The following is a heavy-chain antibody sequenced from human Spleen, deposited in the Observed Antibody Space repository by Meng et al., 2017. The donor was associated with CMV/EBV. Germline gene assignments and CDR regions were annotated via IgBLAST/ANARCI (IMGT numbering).Heavy chain of an antibody. D-gene: IGHD3-3*01. CDR1: GFTFSSYA. V-gene: IGHV3-23*01. Sequence: GESLKISCAASGFTFSSYAMSWVRQAPGKGLEWVSAISGSGGSTYYADSVKGRFTISRDNSKNTLYLQMNSLRAEDTAVYYCASTGQYDFWSGYSYYFDYWGQGTLVTVSS. J-gene: IGHJ4*02. CDR2: ISGSGGST. CDR3: ASTGQYDFWSGYSYYFDY.